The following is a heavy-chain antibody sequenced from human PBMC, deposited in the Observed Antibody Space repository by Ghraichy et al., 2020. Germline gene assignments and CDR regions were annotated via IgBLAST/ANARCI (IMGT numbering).Heavy chain of an antibody. CDR1: GASFNKYP. CDR2: IIPIFNST. Sequence: SVKVSCKASGASFNKYPFSWVRQAPGQGLEWMGGIIPIFNSTNYAQKFQGRVTITADESTSTAYMKLSSLGLDDMAVYYCGRWSTRYGMDVWGQGTTVTVSS. D-gene: IGHD2-15*01. J-gene: IGHJ6*02. CDR3: GRWSTRYGMDV. V-gene: IGHV1-69*13.